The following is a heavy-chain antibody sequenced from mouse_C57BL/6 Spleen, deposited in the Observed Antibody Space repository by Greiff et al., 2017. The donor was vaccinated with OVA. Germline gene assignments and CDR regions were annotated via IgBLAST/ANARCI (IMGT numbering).Heavy chain of an antibody. CDR3: ARGPYYYGSSSYAMDY. D-gene: IGHD1-1*01. CDR2: INPGSGGT. J-gene: IGHJ4*01. CDR1: GYAFTHYL. Sequence: VQLQQSGAELVRPGTSVKVSCKASGYAFTHYLIEWVKQRPGQGLEWIGVINPGSGGTNYNEKFKGKATLTADKSSSTAYMQLSSLTSEDSAVYFCARGPYYYGSSSYAMDYWGQGTSVTVSS. V-gene: IGHV1-54*01.